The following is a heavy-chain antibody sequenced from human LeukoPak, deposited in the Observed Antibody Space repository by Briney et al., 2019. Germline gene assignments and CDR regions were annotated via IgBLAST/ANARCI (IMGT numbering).Heavy chain of an antibody. D-gene: IGHD3-3*01. J-gene: IGHJ4*02. CDR2: IYTGGSP. V-gene: IGHV4-4*07. Sequence: SETLSLTCTVSGGSISSYYWSWIRQLAGKGREWIGCIYTGGSPNYHPSLKSRVTMSVDTSKNQFSLKLSSVTAADTAVYYCARVGTPSITIFGVVAKYYIDYWGQGTLVTVSS. CDR1: GGSISSYY. CDR3: ARVGTPSITIFGVVAKYYIDY.